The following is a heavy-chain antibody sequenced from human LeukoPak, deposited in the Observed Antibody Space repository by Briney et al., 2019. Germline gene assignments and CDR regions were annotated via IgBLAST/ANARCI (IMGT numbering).Heavy chain of an antibody. D-gene: IGHD3-3*02. J-gene: IGHJ4*02. Sequence: SVKVSCKASGDTFSSYAFNWVRQAPGQRPEWMGRLIPIVDVANYAPKFQDRVTTTADTATSTAYMELTSLRSEDTAVYYCARGGIGLGYWGQGTLVTVSS. V-gene: IGHV1-69*04. CDR2: LIPIVDVA. CDR3: ARGGIGLGY. CDR1: GDTFSSYA.